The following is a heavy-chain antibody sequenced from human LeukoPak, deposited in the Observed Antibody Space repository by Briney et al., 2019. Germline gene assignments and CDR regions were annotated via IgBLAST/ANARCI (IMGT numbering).Heavy chain of an antibody. Sequence: GGSLRLSCAASGFTFSSYSMNWVRQAPGKGLEWVSSISSSSSYIYYADSVKGRFTISRDNAKNPLYLQMNSLRAEDTAVYYCASGRDYYGSGSYNSDPWGQGTLVTVSS. D-gene: IGHD3-10*01. CDR3: ASGRDYYGSGSYNSDP. CDR1: GFTFSSYS. CDR2: ISSSSSYI. J-gene: IGHJ5*02. V-gene: IGHV3-21*01.